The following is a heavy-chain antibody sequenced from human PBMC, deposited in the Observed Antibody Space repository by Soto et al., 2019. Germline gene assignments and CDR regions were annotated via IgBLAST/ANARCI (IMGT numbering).Heavy chain of an antibody. D-gene: IGHD2-15*01. CDR1: GYTFSSYA. CDR2: FNGNGGLT. CDR3: AKDNSLHWFDP. V-gene: IGHV3-23*01. J-gene: IGHJ5*02. Sequence: EVQLLESGGGLVQPGRSLRLACAASGYTFSSYAMTWVRQAPGKGLEWVSTFNGNGGLTYYADSVKGGFTISRDNSKNTLYLQMDSLRAEDTAIYYCAKDNSLHWFDPWGQGTLVTVSS.